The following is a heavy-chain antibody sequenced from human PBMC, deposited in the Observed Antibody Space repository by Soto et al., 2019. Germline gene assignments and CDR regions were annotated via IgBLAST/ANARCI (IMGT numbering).Heavy chain of an antibody. CDR3: ARCALRLGDLSLYHNWFDP. CDR2: IIPIFGTA. D-gene: IGHD3-16*02. J-gene: IGHJ5*02. V-gene: IGHV1-69*01. Sequence: QVQLVQSGAEVKKPGSSVKVSCKASGGTFSSYAISWVRQAPGQGLEWMGGIIPIFGTANYAQKFQGRVTITADESTSKGYMELSSLRSEDKAVYYCARCALRLGDLSLYHNWFDPWGQGTLVTVSS. CDR1: GGTFSSYA.